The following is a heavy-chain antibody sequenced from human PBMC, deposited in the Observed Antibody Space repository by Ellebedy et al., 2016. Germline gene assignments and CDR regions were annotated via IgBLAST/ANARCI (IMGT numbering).Heavy chain of an antibody. D-gene: IGHD1-20*01. CDR3: ARVGLTGSPNFDI. J-gene: IGHJ3*02. CDR2: MSYDGSNK. CDR1: GFTFSSYA. V-gene: IGHV3-30-3*01. Sequence: GGSLRLSCAASGFTFSSYAMHWVRQAPGKGLEWVAVMSYDGSNKYYADSVRGRFTISRDNSNNTLYLQMNSLRAEDTAVYSCARVGLTGSPNFDIWGQGTMVTVSS.